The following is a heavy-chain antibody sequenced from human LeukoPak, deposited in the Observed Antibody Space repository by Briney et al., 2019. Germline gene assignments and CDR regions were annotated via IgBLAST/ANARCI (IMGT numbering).Heavy chain of an antibody. CDR1: GFTFSSYW. D-gene: IGHD3-10*01. V-gene: IGHV3-74*01. J-gene: IGHJ4*02. Sequence: PGGSLRLSWAASGFTFSSYWMHRVRQAPGKGLVWVSRINSDGSSTSYADSVKGRFTISRDNAKNTLYLQRNRMRPYDAAVHYCARALEVRSYWGQGTTVTVSS. CDR3: ARALEVRSY. CDR2: INSDGSST.